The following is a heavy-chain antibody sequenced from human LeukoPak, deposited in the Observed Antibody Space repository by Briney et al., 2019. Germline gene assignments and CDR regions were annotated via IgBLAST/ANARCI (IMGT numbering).Heavy chain of an antibody. CDR3: AKDESQSSNYYYGFADC. CDR1: GFTFSNYG. CDR2: IRHDGDNK. D-gene: IGHD4-11*01. Sequence: PGGSLRLSCAASGFTFSNYGMHWVRQAPGKGLERLAYIRHDGDNKYYAGCVKGRFTISRDNSKNTVYLQMNSLRAEDTAVYYCAKDESQSSNYYYGFADCWGQGTLVTVSS. J-gene: IGHJ4*02. V-gene: IGHV3-30*02.